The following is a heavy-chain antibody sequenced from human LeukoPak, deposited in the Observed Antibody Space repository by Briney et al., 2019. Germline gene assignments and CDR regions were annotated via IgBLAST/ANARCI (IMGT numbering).Heavy chain of an antibody. D-gene: IGHD6-13*01. CDR1: GFTFSSYG. Sequence: GGSLRLSCAASGFTFSSYGMHWVRQAPGKGLEWVAVIWCDGSNKYYADSVKGRFTISRDNSKNTLYLQMNSLRAEDTAVYYCARDSAGEYSSSWYGIRYYYGMDVWGQGTTVTVSS. J-gene: IGHJ6*02. V-gene: IGHV3-33*01. CDR2: IWCDGSNK. CDR3: ARDSAGEYSSSWYGIRYYYGMDV.